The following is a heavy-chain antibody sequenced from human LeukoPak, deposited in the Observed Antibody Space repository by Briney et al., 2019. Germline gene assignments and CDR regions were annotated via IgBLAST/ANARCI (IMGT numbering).Heavy chain of an antibody. V-gene: IGHV3-23*01. CDR2: ISGSGGST. J-gene: IGHJ6*02. Sequence: GGSLRLSCAASGFTFSSYAMSWVRQAPGKGLEWVSAISGSGGSTYYADSVKGRFTISRDNSKNTLYLQMNSLRAEGTAVYYCAKGGVWDYDFWSGYYTTYYYYYYGMDVWGQGTTVTVSS. CDR1: GFTFSSYA. D-gene: IGHD3-3*01. CDR3: AKGGVWDYDFWSGYYTTYYYYYYGMDV.